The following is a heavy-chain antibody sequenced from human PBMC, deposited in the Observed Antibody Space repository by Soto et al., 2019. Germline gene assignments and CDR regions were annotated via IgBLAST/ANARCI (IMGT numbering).Heavy chain of an antibody. CDR3: ARDFAWPSYYYDSSGLFDY. V-gene: IGHV3-30-3*01. Sequence: GGSLRLSCAASGFTFSSYAMHWVRQAPGKGLEWVAVISYDGSNKYYADSVKGRFTISRDNSKNTLYLQMNSLRAEDTAVYYCARDFAWPSYYYDSSGLFDYWGQGTLVTVSS. CDR1: GFTFSSYA. CDR2: ISYDGSNK. D-gene: IGHD3-22*01. J-gene: IGHJ4*02.